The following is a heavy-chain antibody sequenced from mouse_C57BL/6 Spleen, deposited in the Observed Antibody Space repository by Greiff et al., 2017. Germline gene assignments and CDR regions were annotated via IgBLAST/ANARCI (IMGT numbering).Heavy chain of an antibody. CDR3: TRFRPYYYALDY. J-gene: IGHJ4*01. V-gene: IGHV1-15*01. CDR1: GYTFTDYE. CDR2: IDPETGGT. Sequence: QVQLQQSGAELVRPGASVTLSCKASGYTFTDYEMHWVKQTPVHGLEWIGAIDPETGGTAYNQKFKGKAILTADKSSSTAYMELRSLTSEDSAVYYCTRFRPYYYALDYWGQGTSLTVSS.